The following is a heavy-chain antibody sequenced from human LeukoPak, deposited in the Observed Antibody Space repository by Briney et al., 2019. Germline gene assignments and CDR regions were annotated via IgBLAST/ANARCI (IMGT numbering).Heavy chain of an antibody. CDR1: GFTFSSYA. Sequence: GGSLRLSCAASGFTFSSYAMHWVRQAPGKGLEWVAVISYDGSNKYHADSVKGRFTISRDNSKNTLYLQMNSLRAEDTAVYYCARGFGVPAAPADYWGQGTLVTVSS. V-gene: IGHV3-30-3*01. CDR3: ARGFGVPAAPADY. D-gene: IGHD2-2*01. J-gene: IGHJ4*02. CDR2: ISYDGSNK.